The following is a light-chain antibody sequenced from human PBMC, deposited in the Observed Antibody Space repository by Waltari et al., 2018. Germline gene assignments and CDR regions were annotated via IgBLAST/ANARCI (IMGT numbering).Light chain of an antibody. Sequence: EIVLMQSPGTLSLSPGESATLTCRASPSLSSDYLAWYQQKPGQAPRLLIYGAANRADGTPDRFSGRGAEADFTLTISRLEPEDFAVYYCQQYDDTPHTPVSFGGGTRVDI. J-gene: IGKJ4*01. CDR2: GAA. CDR1: PSLSSDY. V-gene: IGKV3-20*01. CDR3: QQYDDTPHTPVS.